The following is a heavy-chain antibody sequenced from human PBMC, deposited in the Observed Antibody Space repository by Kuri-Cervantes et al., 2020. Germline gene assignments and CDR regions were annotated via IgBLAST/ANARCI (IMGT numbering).Heavy chain of an antibody. CDR3: AKTIAPGWYYYYGMDV. J-gene: IGHJ6*02. D-gene: IGHD6-25*01. CDR1: GFTFSSYG. CDR2: ISYDGSNK. Sequence: GGSLRLSCAASGFTFSSYGMHWVRQAPGKGLEWVAVISYDGSNKYYADSVKGRFTISRDNSKNTLYLQMNSLRAEDTAVYYCAKTIAPGWYYYYGMDVWGQGTTVTVSS. V-gene: IGHV3-30*18.